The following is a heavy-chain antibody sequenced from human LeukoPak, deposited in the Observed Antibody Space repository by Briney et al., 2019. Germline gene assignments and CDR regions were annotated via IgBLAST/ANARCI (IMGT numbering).Heavy chain of an antibody. J-gene: IGHJ4*02. CDR2: IYYSGST. V-gene: IGHV4-61*01. CDR1: GGSISSGSYY. CDR3: ARGSGSYYPFDY. D-gene: IGHD1-26*01. Sequence: SETLSLTCTVSGGSISSGSYYWSWIRQPPGKGLEWIGYIYYSGSTNYNPSLKSRVTISVDTSKNQFSLKLSSVTAADTAVYYCARGSGSYYPFDYWGQGTLVTVSS.